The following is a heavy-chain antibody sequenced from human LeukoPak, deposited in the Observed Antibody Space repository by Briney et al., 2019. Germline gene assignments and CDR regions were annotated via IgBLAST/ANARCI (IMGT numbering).Heavy chain of an antibody. CDR3: VRRRRILPFDP. Sequence: KPSETLSLTCAVYGGSFSGYYWNWIRQPPLKGLEWIGEINHSGNTNYNPSLKSRVTISVDTSKNQFSLKLSSVTAADTAVYYCVRRRRILPFDPWGQGTLVTVSS. CDR2: INHSGNT. D-gene: IGHD2-15*01. CDR1: GGSFSGYY. V-gene: IGHV4-34*01. J-gene: IGHJ5*02.